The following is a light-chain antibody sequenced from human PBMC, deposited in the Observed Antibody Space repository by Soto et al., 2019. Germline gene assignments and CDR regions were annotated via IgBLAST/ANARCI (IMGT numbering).Light chain of an antibody. V-gene: IGKV1-8*01. CDR2: AAS. J-gene: IGKJ2*01. CDR1: QDIRSY. CDR3: QQYYSYPRT. Sequence: AIRMTQSPSSFSASTGDRVTITCRASQDIRSYLAWYQQKPGKAPNLLIYAASTLQSGVPSRFSGSGSGTDFSHTISRLQSEDFTTYYCQQYYSYPRTFGQGTKLEIK.